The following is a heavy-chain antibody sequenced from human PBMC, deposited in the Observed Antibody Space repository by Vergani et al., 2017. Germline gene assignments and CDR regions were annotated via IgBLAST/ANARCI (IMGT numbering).Heavy chain of an antibody. D-gene: IGHD3-10*01. CDR1: GFTFSSYS. CDR2: ISSSSSYI. V-gene: IGHV3-21*01. Sequence: EVQLVESGGGLVTPGGSLRLSCAASGFTFSSYSMNWVRQAPGKGLEWVSSISSSSSYIYYADSVKGRFTISRDNAKNSLYLQMNSLRAEDTAVYYCAKGFVTAMVRGDAFDIWGQGTMVTVSS. J-gene: IGHJ3*02. CDR3: AKGFVTAMVRGDAFDI.